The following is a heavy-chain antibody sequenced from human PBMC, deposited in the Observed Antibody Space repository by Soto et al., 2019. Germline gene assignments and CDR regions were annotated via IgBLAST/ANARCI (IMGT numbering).Heavy chain of an antibody. J-gene: IGHJ4*02. CDR1: GYSFTSYW. CDR2: IYPGDSDT. Sequence: EXQLVQSGAEVKKPGESLXXSCKGXGYSFTSYWIGWVXQXXXKXLEWMGIIYPGDSDTRYSPSFQGQVTISADKSISTAYLQWSSLKASDTAMXXCARRXXXPSGYDYWGQGTLVTVSS. CDR3: ARRXXXPSGYDY. D-gene: IGHD5-12*01. V-gene: IGHV5-51*01.